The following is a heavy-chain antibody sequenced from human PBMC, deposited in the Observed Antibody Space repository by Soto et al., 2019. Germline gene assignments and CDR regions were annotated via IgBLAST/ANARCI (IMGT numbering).Heavy chain of an antibody. CDR3: AKEQERWITMIVHLPGY. CDR1: GFTFSSYS. Sequence: GGSLRLSCAASGFTFSSYSMNWVRQAPGKGLEWVSYISSSSSTIYYADSVKGRFTISRDNSKNTLYLQMNSLRAEDTAVYYCAKEQERWITMIVHLPGYWGQGTLVTVSS. J-gene: IGHJ4*02. D-gene: IGHD3-22*01. V-gene: IGHV3-48*01. CDR2: ISSSSSTI.